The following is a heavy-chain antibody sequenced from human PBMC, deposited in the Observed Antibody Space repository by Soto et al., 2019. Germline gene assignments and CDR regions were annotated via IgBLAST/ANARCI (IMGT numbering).Heavy chain of an antibody. CDR3: ASRPPRGQSLVFDY. V-gene: IGHV3-48*02. J-gene: IGHJ4*02. CDR2: ISSTSGTI. CDR1: GLTFSNHN. Sequence: EVQLVESGGGLVQPGGSLRLSCTASGLTFSNHNMNWVRQAPGKGLEWVSFISSTSGTIYYADSVKGRFTIYRDNAKNALYLQMNGLRDEDTAVYYCASRPPRGQSLVFDYCGQGTLVTVSS. D-gene: IGHD6-19*01.